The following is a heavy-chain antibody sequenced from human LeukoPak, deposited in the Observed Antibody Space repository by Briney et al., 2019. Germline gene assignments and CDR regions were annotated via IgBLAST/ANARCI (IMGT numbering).Heavy chain of an antibody. Sequence: ASXXVSCKTSGYMFTSYGISWIRQAPGQGLEWMGWINIYKGNTKYAQNFQGRVTMTTDTSTSTAYMELRSLRSDDTALYYCARNPYYDSKGYYAYWGQGTLVTVSS. J-gene: IGHJ4*02. D-gene: IGHD3-22*01. CDR2: INIYKGNT. V-gene: IGHV1-18*01. CDR3: ARNPYYDSKGYYAY. CDR1: GYMFTSYG.